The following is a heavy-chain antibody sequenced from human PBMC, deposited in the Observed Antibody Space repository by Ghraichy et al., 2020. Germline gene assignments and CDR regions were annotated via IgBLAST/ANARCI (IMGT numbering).Heavy chain of an antibody. D-gene: IGHD5-12*01. V-gene: IGHV3-48*03. J-gene: IGHJ6*02. CDR2: INANGITT. CDR3: ARDTGARGYSWDI. CDR1: GFTFSSYE. Sequence: GGSLRLSCEASGFTFSSYEMDWVRQAPGKGLEWVSYINANGITTYYADSVKGRFTISRDNAKNSLYLQMNSLRAEDMAVYYCARDTGARGYSWDIWGQGTSVTVSS.